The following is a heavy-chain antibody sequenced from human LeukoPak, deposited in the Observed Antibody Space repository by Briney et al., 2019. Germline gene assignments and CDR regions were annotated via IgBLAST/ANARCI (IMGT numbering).Heavy chain of an antibody. CDR1: GYTFTSYG. D-gene: IGHD3-10*01. J-gene: IGHJ5*02. CDR3: ARDGTPWFGELLHWFDP. CDR2: ISAYNGNT. V-gene: IGHV1-18*01. Sequence: GASVKVSCKASGYTFTSYGISWVRQAPGQGLEWMGWISAYNGNTNYAQKLQGRVTMTTDTSTSTAYMELRSLRSDDTAVYYCARDGTPWFGELLHWFDPWGQGTLVTVSS.